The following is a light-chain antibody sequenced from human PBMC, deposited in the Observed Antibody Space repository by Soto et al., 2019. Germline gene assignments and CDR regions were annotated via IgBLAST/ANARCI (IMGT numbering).Light chain of an antibody. CDR1: RDISTW. J-gene: IGKJ5*01. CDR2: RAT. Sequence: DIQMTQSPSSVSASVGDRVIITCGASRDISTWLDWYQKKQGKAPNLLIYRATTLHSGVPSRLRGSGYGTDLTITISSMQTEDFGTYYCQEASRIAITFGQGTRLEI. CDR3: QEASRIAIT. V-gene: IGKV1-12*01.